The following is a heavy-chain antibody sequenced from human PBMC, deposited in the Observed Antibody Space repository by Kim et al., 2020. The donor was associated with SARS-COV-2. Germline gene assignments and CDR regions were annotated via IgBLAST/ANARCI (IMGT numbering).Heavy chain of an antibody. V-gene: IGHV3-48*02. D-gene: IGHD6-19*01. CDR2: ISSDSDTI. Sequence: GGSLRLSCAASGFSFSRYNMNWVRQAPGRGLEWVSYISSDSDTIYYADSVQGRFTISRDNAKNSLYLQMNSLKDDDAAMYYCARDRTVAVPEYWGQGTLVAVSS. CDR1: GFSFSRYN. J-gene: IGHJ4*02. CDR3: ARDRTVAVPEY.